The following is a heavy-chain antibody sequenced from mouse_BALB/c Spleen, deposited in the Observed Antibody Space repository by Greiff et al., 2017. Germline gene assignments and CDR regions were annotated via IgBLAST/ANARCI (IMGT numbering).Heavy chain of an antibody. CDR3: ARAPYGAWFAY. Sequence: EVQVVESGGGLVKPGGSLKLSCAASGFTFSSYAMSWVRQTPEKRLEWVASISSGGSTYYPDSVKGRFTISRDNARNILYLQMSSLRSEDTAMYYCARAPYGAWFAYWGQGTLVTVSA. D-gene: IGHD1-1*01. V-gene: IGHV5-6-5*01. CDR2: ISSGGST. CDR1: GFTFSSYA. J-gene: IGHJ3*01.